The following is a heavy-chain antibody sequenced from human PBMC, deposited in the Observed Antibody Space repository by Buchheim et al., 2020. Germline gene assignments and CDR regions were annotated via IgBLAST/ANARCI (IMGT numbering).Heavy chain of an antibody. V-gene: IGHV4-30-4*01. CDR2: IYYSGST. Sequence: QVQLQESGPGLVKPSQTLSLTCTVSGGSISSGDYYWSWIRQPPGKGLEWIGYIYYSGSTYYNPSLKSRVTISVDTSKNHFSLKLSSVTAADTAVYYCARVTGEWLRLLYYYYGMDVWGQGTT. J-gene: IGHJ6*02. CDR1: GGSISSGDYY. D-gene: IGHD5-12*01. CDR3: ARVTGEWLRLLYYYYGMDV.